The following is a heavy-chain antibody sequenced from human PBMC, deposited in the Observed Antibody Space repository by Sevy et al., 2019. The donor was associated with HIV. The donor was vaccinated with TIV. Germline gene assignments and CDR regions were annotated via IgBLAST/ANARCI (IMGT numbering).Heavy chain of an antibody. Sequence: GGSLRLSCPASGFTFSSYAIHWVRQAPGKGLEWVAVISYDGNNKYYADSVQGRFTVSRDNSKNTLYVQMNSLRAEDTAVYYCAKDHNLWSEGGFLHHWGQGTLVTVSS. D-gene: IGHD3-10*01. J-gene: IGHJ1*01. V-gene: IGHV3-30*18. CDR1: GFTFSSYA. CDR2: ISYDGNNK. CDR3: AKDHNLWSEGGFLHH.